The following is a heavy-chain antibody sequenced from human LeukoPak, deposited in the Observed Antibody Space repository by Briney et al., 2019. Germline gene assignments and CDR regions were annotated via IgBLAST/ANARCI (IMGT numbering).Heavy chain of an antibody. CDR2: IYYSGST. J-gene: IGHJ1*01. V-gene: IGHV4-39*01. CDR1: GGSISSSSYY. D-gene: IGHD6-19*01. Sequence: PSETLSLTCTVSGGSISSSSYYWGWIRQPPGKGLEWIGSIYYSGSTYYNPSLKSRLTISVDTSKNQFSLNLSSVTAADTAVYYCARGGKRALAGTRSPQYFQHWGQGTLVTVSS. CDR3: ARGGKRALAGTRSPQYFQH.